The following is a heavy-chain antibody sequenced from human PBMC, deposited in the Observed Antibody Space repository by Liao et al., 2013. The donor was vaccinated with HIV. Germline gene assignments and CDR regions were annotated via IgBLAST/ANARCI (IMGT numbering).Heavy chain of an antibody. Sequence: QVQLQESGPGLVKPSETLSLTCTVSGGSISSSSYYWGWIRQPPGKGLEWLGEVTHSGGVNHNPSLKSRLTISVDTSKNQVSLKLDSVTAADTAIYYCARGRTVATTPLAYWGQGTRVTVSS. CDR2: VTHSGGV. V-gene: IGHV4-39*07. J-gene: IGHJ4*02. CDR3: ARGRTVATTPLAY. D-gene: IGHD5-12*01. CDR1: GGSISSSSYY.